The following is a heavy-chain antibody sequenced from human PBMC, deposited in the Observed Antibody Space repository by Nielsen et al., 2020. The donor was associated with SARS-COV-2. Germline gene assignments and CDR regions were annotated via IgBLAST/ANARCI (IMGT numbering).Heavy chain of an antibody. V-gene: IGHV3-21*01. J-gene: IGHJ4*02. D-gene: IGHD3-16*01. CDR3: ARDSTPLVSGGHQDY. CDR2: ISGRSTSL. CDR1: GFTFSSYA. Sequence: GESLKISCASSGFTFSSYAMSWVRQAPGKGLEWVSSISGRSTSLYYADSVKGRFTISRDNADNSLSLQMNSLRAEDSAVYYCARDSTPLVSGGHQDYWGQGTLVTVSS.